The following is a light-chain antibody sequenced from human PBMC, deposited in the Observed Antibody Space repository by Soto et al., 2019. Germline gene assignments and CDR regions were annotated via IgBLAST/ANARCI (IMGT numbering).Light chain of an antibody. V-gene: IGLV1-44*01. CDR1: SSNIGSNT. CDR2: SDN. Sequence: QSVLTQPPSASGTPGQRGTISCSGSSSNIGSNTVNWYQQLPGTAPKLLIYSDNQRPSGVPDRFSGSKSGPSASLAISGLQSEDEADYYCAAWDGSLNGVVFGGGTKLTVL. CDR3: AAWDGSLNGVV. J-gene: IGLJ2*01.